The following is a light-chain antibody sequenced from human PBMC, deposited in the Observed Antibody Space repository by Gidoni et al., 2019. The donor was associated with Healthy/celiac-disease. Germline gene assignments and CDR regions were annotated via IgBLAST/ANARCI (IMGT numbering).Light chain of an antibody. Sequence: IQMTQSPSSLSSSVGDRGTITCQASQDIRNYLNWYQQKPGKAPKLLIYDASNLETGVPSRFSGSGYGTDFTFTISSLQPEDIETYYCQKYDNLPFTFGPXTKVDIK. CDR3: QKYDNLPFT. J-gene: IGKJ3*01. CDR2: DAS. V-gene: IGKV1-33*01. CDR1: QDIRNY.